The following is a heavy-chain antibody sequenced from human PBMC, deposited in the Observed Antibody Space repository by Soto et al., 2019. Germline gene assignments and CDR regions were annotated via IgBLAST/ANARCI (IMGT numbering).Heavy chain of an antibody. D-gene: IGHD3-22*01. J-gene: IGHJ4*02. Sequence: QVQLQESGPGLVKPSGTLSLTCAVSGGSISSSNWWSWVRQPPGKGLEWIGEIYHSGSTNYNPSLKRRVTVSVDKSKNQFSLKLSSVTAAATAAYYCATACDDSSGYYTQCPTAWGQGTLVTVSS. CDR3: ATACDDSSGYYTQCPTA. V-gene: IGHV4-4*02. CDR2: IYHSGST. CDR1: GGSISSSNW.